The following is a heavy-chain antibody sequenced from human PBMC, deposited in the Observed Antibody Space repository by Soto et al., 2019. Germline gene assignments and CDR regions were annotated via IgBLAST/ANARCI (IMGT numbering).Heavy chain of an antibody. D-gene: IGHD3-22*01. V-gene: IGHV5-10-1*01. CDR1: GYSFSGYW. CDR3: ARQIYDSDTGPNFQYYFDS. J-gene: IGHJ4*02. Sequence: XESLKISWKGSGYSFSGYWITWVRQKPGKGLEWMGRTDPSDSQTYYSPSFRGHVTISVTKSITTVFLQWSSLRASDTAMYYCARQIYDSDTGPNFQYYFDSWGQGTPVTVSS. CDR2: TDPSDSQT.